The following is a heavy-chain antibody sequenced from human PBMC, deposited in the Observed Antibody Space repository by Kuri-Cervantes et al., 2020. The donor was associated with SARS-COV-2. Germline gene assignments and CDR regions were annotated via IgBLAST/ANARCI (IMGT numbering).Heavy chain of an antibody. D-gene: IGHD2-2*02. CDR2: IYYSGST. CDR1: GGSISSGDYY. CDR3: ARVDCSSTSCYSDY. J-gene: IGHJ4*02. Sequence: SETLSLTCTVSGGSISSGDYYWSWIRQPPGKGLEWIGYIYYSGSTYYNPSLKSRVTISVDTSKNQFSLKLSSVTAADTAGYYCARVDCSSTSCYSDYWGQGTLVTVSS. V-gene: IGHV4-30-4*08.